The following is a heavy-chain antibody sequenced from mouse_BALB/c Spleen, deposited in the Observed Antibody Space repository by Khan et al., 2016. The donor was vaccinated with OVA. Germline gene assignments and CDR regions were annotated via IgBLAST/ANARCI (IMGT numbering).Heavy chain of an antibody. CDR1: GYTFTNYG. Sequence: LVESGPELKKPGETVKISCKASGYTFTNYGMNWVKQAPGKGLKWMGWIYTYTGEPTYADDVKGRFAFSLESSASTAYLQINNLTNEDTATYFCARGSSRAMDYWGQGTSVTVSS. J-gene: IGHJ4*01. D-gene: IGHD1-1*01. CDR2: IYTYTGEP. V-gene: IGHV9-3-1*01. CDR3: ARGSSRAMDY.